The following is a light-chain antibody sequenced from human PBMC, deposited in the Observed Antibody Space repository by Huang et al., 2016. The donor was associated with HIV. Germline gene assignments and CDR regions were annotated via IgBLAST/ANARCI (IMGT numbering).Light chain of an antibody. CDR3: MQALQTPRT. CDR1: QSLLHINGYNY. V-gene: IGKV2-28*01. Sequence: DIVMTQSPLSLPVTPGEPASISCRSSQSLLHINGYNYLDWYLQKPGQSPRLLIYLGSHRASGVPDRFSGSASGTDFTLKISRVEAEDVGVYYCMQALQTPRTFGQGTKVEIK. CDR2: LGS. J-gene: IGKJ1*01.